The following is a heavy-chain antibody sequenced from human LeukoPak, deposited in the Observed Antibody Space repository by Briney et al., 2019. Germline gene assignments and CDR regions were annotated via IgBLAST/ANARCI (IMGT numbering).Heavy chain of an antibody. V-gene: IGHV3-7*01. D-gene: IGHD1-1*01. CDR1: GLTFGSSW. J-gene: IGHJ4*02. Sequence: GGSLSLSWAASGLTFGSSWMTWVRQTPDKGLEWVASIKQDGSAEYYVDSVRGRFTISRDNAKNSVYLQMNSLRAEDTAVYYCARDRGPNCLDYWGQGTLVTVSS. CDR3: ARDRGPNCLDY. CDR2: IKQDGSAE.